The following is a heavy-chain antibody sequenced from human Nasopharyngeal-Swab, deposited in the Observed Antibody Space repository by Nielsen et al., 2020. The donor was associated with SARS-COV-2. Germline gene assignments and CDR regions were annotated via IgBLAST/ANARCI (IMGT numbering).Heavy chain of an antibody. CDR1: GGSISSYY. Sequence: SETLSLTCTVSGGSISSYYWSWVRQPPGKGLEWIGYIYYSGSTNYNPSLKNRVTISVDTSKNQFSLKLSSVTAADTAVYYCARASDYGGNYEPFDYWGQGTLVTVSS. D-gene: IGHD4-23*01. J-gene: IGHJ4*02. CDR2: IYYSGST. CDR3: ARASDYGGNYEPFDY. V-gene: IGHV4-59*01.